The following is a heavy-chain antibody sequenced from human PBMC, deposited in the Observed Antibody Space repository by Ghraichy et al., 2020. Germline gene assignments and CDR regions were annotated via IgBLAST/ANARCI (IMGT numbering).Heavy chain of an antibody. Sequence: GGSLRLSCAASGFTFSSYAMHWVRQAPGKGLEWVAVISYDGSNKYYADSVKGRFTISRDNSKNTLYLQMNSLRAEDTAVYYCARPRGWERPSEYWYFDLWGRGTLVTVSS. V-gene: IGHV3-30*04. J-gene: IGHJ2*01. CDR3: ARPRGWERPSEYWYFDL. D-gene: IGHD1-26*01. CDR2: ISYDGSNK. CDR1: GFTFSSYA.